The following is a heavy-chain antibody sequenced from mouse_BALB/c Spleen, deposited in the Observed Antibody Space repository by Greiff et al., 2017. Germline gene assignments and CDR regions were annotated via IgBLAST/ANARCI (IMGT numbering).Heavy chain of an antibody. CDR1: GFSLTSYG. CDR2: IWAGGST. D-gene: IGHD1-1*01. J-gene: IGHJ3*01. CDR3: AREKFPSLLLRWLAY. V-gene: IGHV2-9*02. Sequence: QVQLKESGPGLVAPSQSLSITCTVSGFSLTSYGVHWVRQPPGKGLEWLGVIWAGGSTNYNSALMSRLSISKDNSKSQVFLKMNSLQTDDTAMYYCAREKFPSLLLRWLAYWGQGTLVTVSA.